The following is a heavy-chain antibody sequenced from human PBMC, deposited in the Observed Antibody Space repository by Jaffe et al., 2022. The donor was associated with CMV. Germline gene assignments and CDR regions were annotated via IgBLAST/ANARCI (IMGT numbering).Heavy chain of an antibody. V-gene: IGHV4-59*01. Sequence: QVQLQESGPGLVKPSETLSLTCTVSGGSISSYYWSWIRQPPGKGLEWIGYIYYSGSTNYNPSLKSRVTISVDTSKNQFSLKLSSVTAADTAVYYCASTIPSYSSSWYYYYYGMDVWGQGTTVTVSS. CDR1: GGSISSYY. CDR3: ASTIPSYSSSWYYYYYGMDV. D-gene: IGHD6-13*01. CDR2: IYYSGST. J-gene: IGHJ6*02.